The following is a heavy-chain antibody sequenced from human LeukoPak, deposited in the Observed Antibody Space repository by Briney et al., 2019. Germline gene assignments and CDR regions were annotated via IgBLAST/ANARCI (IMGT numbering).Heavy chain of an antibody. CDR3: AKAVHYDTLAGPGRDHYYYYGMDV. V-gene: IGHV3-74*01. Sequence: GGSLRLSCAASGFTFSSNWIHWVRQAPGKGLVWVSRINEDGSTTNYADSVKGRSTIFRDNAKNTLYLQMNSLRAEDTAVYYCAKAVHYDTLAGPGRDHYYYYGMDVWGQGTTVIVSS. J-gene: IGHJ6*02. D-gene: IGHD3-9*01. CDR2: INEDGSTT. CDR1: GFTFSSNW.